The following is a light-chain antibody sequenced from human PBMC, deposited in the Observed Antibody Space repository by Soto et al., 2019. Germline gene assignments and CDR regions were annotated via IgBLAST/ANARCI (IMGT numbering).Light chain of an antibody. CDR1: NSNIGAGYD. CDR3: QSYDSSLIGLI. J-gene: IGLJ2*01. V-gene: IGLV1-40*01. Sequence: QTVVTQPPSVSGAPGQRVTISCTGSNSNIGAGYDVNWYQHFPGTAPKLLIYVNTNRPSGVPDRFSGSKSGSSTSLAITGLQSEYEADYYCQSYDSSLIGLIFGLGTKLTVL. CDR2: VNT.